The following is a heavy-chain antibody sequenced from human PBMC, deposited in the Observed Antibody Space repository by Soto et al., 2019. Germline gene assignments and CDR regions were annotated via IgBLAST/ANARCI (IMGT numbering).Heavy chain of an antibody. CDR2: IYPSDSDT. J-gene: IGHJ4*02. CDR3: ARGGVSTRTFDY. CDR1: GYNFAGYW. D-gene: IGHD3-3*01. Sequence: RGESLKISCKGSGYNFAGYWIAWVRQMPGKGPELMGIIYPSDSDTRYRPSFQGQVTISADKSISSAYLQWSSLRASDTAMYYCARGGVSTRTFDYWGQGTPVTAPQ. V-gene: IGHV5-51*01.